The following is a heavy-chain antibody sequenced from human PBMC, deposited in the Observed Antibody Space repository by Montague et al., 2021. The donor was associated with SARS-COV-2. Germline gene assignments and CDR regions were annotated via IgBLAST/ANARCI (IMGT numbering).Heavy chain of an antibody. J-gene: IGHJ4*02. Sequence: TLSLTCTVSGTSIRSGGYYWTWIRQHPGKGLEWIGYIFHTGSAYYNPSLETRVKISVDTSNNLFSLRLSSVTAADTAMYFCARVRLFYYLDYWGQGTLVTVSS. V-gene: IGHV4-31*03. CDR1: GTSIRSGGYY. CDR3: ARVRLFYYLDY. CDR2: IFHTGSA. D-gene: IGHD2/OR15-2a*01.